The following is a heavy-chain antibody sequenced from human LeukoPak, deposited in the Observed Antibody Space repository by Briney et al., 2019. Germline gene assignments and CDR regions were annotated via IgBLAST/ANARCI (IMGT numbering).Heavy chain of an antibody. Sequence: SETLSLTCTVSGYSISSGYYWGWIRQPPGKGLEWIGYIYYSGSTNYNPSLKSRVTISVDTSKNQFSLKLSSVTAADTAVYYCARVGSIAAADYWGQGTLVTVSS. D-gene: IGHD6-13*01. CDR1: GYSISSGYY. CDR2: IYYSGST. CDR3: ARVGSIAAADY. J-gene: IGHJ4*02. V-gene: IGHV4-61*01.